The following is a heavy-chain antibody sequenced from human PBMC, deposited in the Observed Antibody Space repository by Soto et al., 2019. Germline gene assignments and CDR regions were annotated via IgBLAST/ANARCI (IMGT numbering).Heavy chain of an antibody. CDR1: GGSVSSGSYY. V-gene: IGHV4-61*01. J-gene: IGHJ6*02. CDR3: ARDRSSSSWYGDSYYYGMDV. D-gene: IGHD6-13*01. CDR2: IYYSGST. Sequence: SETLSLTGTVSGGSVSSGSYYWSGIRQPPGKGLEWIGYIYYSGSTNYNPSLKSRVTISVDTSKNQFSLKLSSVTAADTAVYYCARDRSSSSWYGDSYYYGMDVWGQGTTVTVSS.